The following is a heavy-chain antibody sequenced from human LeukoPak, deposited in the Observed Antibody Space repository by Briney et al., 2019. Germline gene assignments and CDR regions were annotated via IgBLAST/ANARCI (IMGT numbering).Heavy chain of an antibody. J-gene: IGHJ4*02. V-gene: IGHV3-66*01. Sequence: GGSLRLSCAASGFAVSSNYMSWVRQAPGKGLEWVSVIYSGGSTYYADSVEGRFTISRDNSKNTLYLQMNSLRAEDTAVYYCARELDSSGYYSVHRGQGTLVTVSS. CDR2: IYSGGST. CDR1: GFAVSSNY. CDR3: ARELDSSGYYSVH. D-gene: IGHD3-22*01.